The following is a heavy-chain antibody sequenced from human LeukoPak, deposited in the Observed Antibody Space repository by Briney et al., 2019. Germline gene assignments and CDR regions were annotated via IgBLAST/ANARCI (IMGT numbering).Heavy chain of an antibody. D-gene: IGHD3-22*01. V-gene: IGHV4-31*03. J-gene: IGHJ3*02. CDR2: IYYSGST. CDR1: GGSISSGGYY. Sequence: PSETLSLTCTVSGGSISSGGYYWSWIRQHPGKGLEWIGYIYYSGSTYYNPSLKSRVTISVDTSKNQFSLKLSSVTAADTAVYYCARESDYYDSSGTRFDIWGQGTMVTVSS. CDR3: ARESDYYDSSGTRFDI.